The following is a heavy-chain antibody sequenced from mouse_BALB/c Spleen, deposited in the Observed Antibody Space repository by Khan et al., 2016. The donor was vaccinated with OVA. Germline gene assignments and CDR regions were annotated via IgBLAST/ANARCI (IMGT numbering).Heavy chain of an antibody. J-gene: IGHJ3*01. D-gene: IGHD2-13*01. Sequence: QVQLQQSGPELVKPGASVKMSCKASGYTFTDYVMNWVKQRNGQGLEWIGQIYPGSDSTYYNEKFKGKATLTADRSSSTAYMQLSNLTSEDSAVYFCARAGCDLFAYWCHGTLFTVSA. V-gene: IGHV1-77*01. CDR1: GYTFTDYV. CDR3: ARAGCDLFAY. CDR2: IYPGSDST.